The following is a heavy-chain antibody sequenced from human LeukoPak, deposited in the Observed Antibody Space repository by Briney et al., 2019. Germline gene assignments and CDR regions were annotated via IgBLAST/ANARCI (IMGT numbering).Heavy chain of an antibody. CDR1: GFTFSSYW. J-gene: IGHJ2*01. CDR2: IKQDGSEK. D-gene: IGHD4-17*01. Sequence: GGSLRLSCAASGFTFSSYWMSWVRQAPGKGLGWVANIKQDGSEKYYVDSVKGRFTISRDNAKNSLYLQMNSLRAEDTAVYYCARDRDPVTTTIGYFDLWGRGTLVTVSS. V-gene: IGHV3-7*03. CDR3: ARDRDPVTTTIGYFDL.